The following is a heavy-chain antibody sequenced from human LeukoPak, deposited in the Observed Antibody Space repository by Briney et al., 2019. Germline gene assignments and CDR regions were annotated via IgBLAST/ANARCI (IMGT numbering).Heavy chain of an antibody. Sequence: GGSLRLSCAASGFTFSSYSMNWVRQAPGKGLEWVSYISSSSSTIYYADSVKGRFTISRDNAKNSLYLQMNSLRAEDTAVYYCASAEVVVTATAGAFDIWGQGTMVTVSS. D-gene: IGHD2-21*02. CDR3: ASAEVVVTATAGAFDI. J-gene: IGHJ3*02. CDR2: ISSSSSTI. CDR1: GFTFSSYS. V-gene: IGHV3-48*04.